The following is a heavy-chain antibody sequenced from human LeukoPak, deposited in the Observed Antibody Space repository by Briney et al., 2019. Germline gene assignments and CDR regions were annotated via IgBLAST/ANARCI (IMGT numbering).Heavy chain of an antibody. CDR3: ARGFGAVTTLDY. CDR1: GGSINSYY. V-gene: IGHV4-4*07. D-gene: IGHD4-11*01. J-gene: IGHJ4*02. CDR2: MYTSGST. Sequence: SETLSLTCNVSGGSINSYYWSWIRQPAGKGLEWIGRMYTSGSTNYNPSLKSRVTMSVDTSKNQFSLKLSSVTAADTAVYYCARGFGAVTTLDYWGQGTLVTASS.